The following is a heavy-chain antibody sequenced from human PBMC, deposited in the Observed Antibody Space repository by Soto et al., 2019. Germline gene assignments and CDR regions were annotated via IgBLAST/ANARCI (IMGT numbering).Heavy chain of an antibody. CDR1: GFTVSSNY. CDR2: IYSGGST. V-gene: IGHV3-53*01. D-gene: IGHD4-17*01. Sequence: EVQLVESGGGLIQPGGSLRLSCAASGFTVSSNYMSWVRQAPGKGLEWVSVIYSGGSTYYADSVKGRFTISRDKSKNTLYLQMNSLRAEDTAVYYCARDFPSYGGHAFDIWGQGTMVTVAS. CDR3: ARDFPSYGGHAFDI. J-gene: IGHJ3*02.